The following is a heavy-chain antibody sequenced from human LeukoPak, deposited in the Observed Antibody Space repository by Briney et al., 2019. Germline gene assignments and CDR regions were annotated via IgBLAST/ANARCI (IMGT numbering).Heavy chain of an antibody. D-gene: IGHD5-18*01. V-gene: IGHV1-18*01. CDR2: ISAYNGNT. CDR3: ARGVDTAMVPYYYYYMDV. J-gene: IGHJ6*03. Sequence: ASVKVSCKASGYTFTSYGISWVRQAPGQGLEWMGWISAYNGNTKYAQRLQGRVTMTTDTSTTTAYVELRSLRSDDTAVYYCARGVDTAMVPYYYYYMDVWGKGTTVTVSS. CDR1: GYTFTSYG.